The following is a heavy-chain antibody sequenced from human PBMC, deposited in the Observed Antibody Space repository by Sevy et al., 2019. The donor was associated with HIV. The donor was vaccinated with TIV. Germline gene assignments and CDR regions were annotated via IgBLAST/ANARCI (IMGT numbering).Heavy chain of an antibody. V-gene: IGHV1-2*02. D-gene: IGHD2-2*02. J-gene: IGHJ5*02. CDR3: ARVFSPKLGYCSSTSCYRWFDP. CDR1: GYTFTGYY. CDR2: INPNSGGT. Sequence: ASVKVSCKASGYTFTGYYMHWVRQAPGQGLEWMGWINPNSGGTNYAQKFQGRDTMTRDTSISTAYMELSRLRSDDTAVYYCARVFSPKLGYCSSTSCYRWFDPWGQGTLVTVSS.